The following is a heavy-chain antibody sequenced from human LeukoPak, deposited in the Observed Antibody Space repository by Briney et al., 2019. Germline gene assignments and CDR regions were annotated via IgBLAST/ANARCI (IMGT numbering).Heavy chain of an antibody. Sequence: RGSLRLSCAASGFTFNTYGMHWVRQAPGKGLECVAFIRYDGSNKYYADSVKGRFTISRDNTKNTLYLQMNSLRAEDTAVYYCAKDGGSDPDAFDIWGQGTMVTVSS. J-gene: IGHJ3*02. D-gene: IGHD2-15*01. CDR1: GFTFNTYG. V-gene: IGHV3-30*02. CDR2: IRYDGSNK. CDR3: AKDGGSDPDAFDI.